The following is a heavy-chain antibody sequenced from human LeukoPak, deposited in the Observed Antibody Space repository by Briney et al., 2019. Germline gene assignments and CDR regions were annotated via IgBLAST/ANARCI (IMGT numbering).Heavy chain of an antibody. Sequence: PGGSLRLSCAASGFTFSSYAMSWVRQALGKGLEWVSAISGSGGSTYYADSVKGRFTISRDNSKNTLYLQMNSLRAEDTAVYYCAKVMSVLRYFDWFPPLFDYWGQGTLVTVSS. V-gene: IGHV3-23*01. CDR2: ISGSGGST. J-gene: IGHJ4*02. CDR3: AKVMSVLRYFDWFPPLFDY. D-gene: IGHD3-9*01. CDR1: GFTFSSYA.